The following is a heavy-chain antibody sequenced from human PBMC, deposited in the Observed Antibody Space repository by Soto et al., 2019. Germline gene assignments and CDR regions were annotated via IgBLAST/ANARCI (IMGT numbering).Heavy chain of an antibody. Sequence: SETLSLTCTVSGGSISSGDYYWSWIRQPPGKGLEWIGYIYYSGSTYYNPSLKSRVTISVDTSKNQFSLKLSSVTAADTAVYHSARDSAGYSSSPGSDYYYGMDVWGQGTTVTVSS. J-gene: IGHJ6*02. CDR2: IYYSGST. D-gene: IGHD6-13*01. V-gene: IGHV4-30-4*01. CDR3: ARDSAGYSSSPGSDYYYGMDV. CDR1: GGSISSGDYY.